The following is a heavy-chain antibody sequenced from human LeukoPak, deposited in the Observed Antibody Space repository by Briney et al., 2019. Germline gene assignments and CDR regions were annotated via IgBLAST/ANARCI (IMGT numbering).Heavy chain of an antibody. CDR2: INSDGSTT. D-gene: IGHD1-1*01. V-gene: IGHV3-74*01. CDR3: ARDLGTVSGDGDY. J-gene: IGHJ4*02. CDR1: GFTFNSHW. Sequence: GGSLRLSCAGSGFTFNSHWMHWVRQAPGKGLVWVSRINSDGSTTTYADSVKGRFTISRDNAKNTLYLQMNSLRAEDTAVYYCARDLGTVSGDGDYWGQGTLVTVSS.